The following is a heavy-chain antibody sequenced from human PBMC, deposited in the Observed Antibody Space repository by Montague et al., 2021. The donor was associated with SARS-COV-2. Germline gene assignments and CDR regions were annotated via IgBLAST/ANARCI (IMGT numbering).Heavy chain of an antibody. Sequence: CAISGDSVSSNTATWNWIRQSPSLGLEWLGRTYYRSKWYHDYAISLKSRITINPDTSKNQFSLQLSSVAPEDTAVFYCARTTTRMLYPENAFDIWGQGTMVTVSS. CDR3: ARTTTRMLYPENAFDI. D-gene: IGHD2-15*01. J-gene: IGHJ3*02. CDR1: GDSVSSNTAT. V-gene: IGHV6-1*01. CDR2: TYYRSKWYH.